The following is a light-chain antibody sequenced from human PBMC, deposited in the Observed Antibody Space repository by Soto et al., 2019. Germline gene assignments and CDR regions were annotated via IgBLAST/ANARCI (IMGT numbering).Light chain of an antibody. Sequence: QSVLTQPPSASGTPGQRVTISCSGSSSSIGSNTVNWYQQLPGTAPKHLIYGHNQRPSGVPDRFSVSRSGASASLAISGLQSEDEADYYSAAWVDSLNRRVFGGGTKLTVL. V-gene: IGLV1-44*01. CDR3: AAWVDSLNRRV. CDR1: SSSIGSNT. J-gene: IGLJ2*01. CDR2: GHN.